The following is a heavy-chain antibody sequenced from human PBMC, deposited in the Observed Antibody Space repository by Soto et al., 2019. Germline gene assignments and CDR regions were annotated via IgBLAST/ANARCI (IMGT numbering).Heavy chain of an antibody. J-gene: IGHJ6*02. D-gene: IGHD1-26*01. CDR1: GFSLSPSGVG. CDR2: IYWNDDK. Sequence: SGPTLVNPTQTLTLTCPFSGFSLSPSGVGVGWIRQPPGKALEWLALIYWNDDKRYSPSLKSSLTITKDISKNQVVLTMTNVDPVDTATYYCAHPRGVVGATRCYDSMDVWGQGTTVTVSS. V-gene: IGHV2-5*01. CDR3: AHPRGVVGATRCYDSMDV.